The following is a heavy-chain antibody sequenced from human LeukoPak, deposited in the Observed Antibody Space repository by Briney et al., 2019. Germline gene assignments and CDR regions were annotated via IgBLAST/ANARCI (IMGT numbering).Heavy chain of an antibody. D-gene: IGHD6-13*01. Sequence: KTSETLSLTCTVSGGSISSYSWSWIRQPPGKGLEWIGYIYYSGSTNYNPSLKSRVTISVDTSKNQFSLKLSSVTAADTAVYYCARSRPYSSSWYFFDYWGQGTLVTVSS. CDR3: ARSRPYSSSWYFFDY. V-gene: IGHV4-59*08. J-gene: IGHJ4*02. CDR2: IYYSGST. CDR1: GGSISSYS.